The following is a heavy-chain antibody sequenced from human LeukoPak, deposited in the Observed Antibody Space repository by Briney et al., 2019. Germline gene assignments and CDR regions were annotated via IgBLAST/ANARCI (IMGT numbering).Heavy chain of an antibody. CDR2: GSDVGGT. J-gene: IGHJ6*02. CDR3: ARDHGYKGYYYYGMDV. V-gene: IGHV4-34*01. Sequence: SETLSLTCAVYGASLNGHYWSWIRQPPGKGLEWIGEGSDVGGTKYNPSLKSRVTISVDTSKNQFSLKLSSVTAADTAVYYCARDHGYKGYYYYGMDVWGQGTTVTVSS. D-gene: IGHD5-24*01. CDR1: GASLNGHY.